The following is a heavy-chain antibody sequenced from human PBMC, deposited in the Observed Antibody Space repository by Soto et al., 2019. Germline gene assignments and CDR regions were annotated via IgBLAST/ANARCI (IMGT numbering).Heavy chain of an antibody. CDR3: ATNQGGFGVVIPPGYYYGMDV. V-gene: IGHV1-69*13. CDR2: IIPIFGTA. Sequence: SVKVSCKASGGTFSSYAISWVRQAPGQGLEWMGGIIPIFGTANYAQKFQGRVTITADESTSTAYMELSSLRSEDTAVYYCATNQGGFGVVIPPGYYYGMDVWGQGTTVTVSS. CDR1: GGTFSSYA. D-gene: IGHD3-3*01. J-gene: IGHJ6*02.